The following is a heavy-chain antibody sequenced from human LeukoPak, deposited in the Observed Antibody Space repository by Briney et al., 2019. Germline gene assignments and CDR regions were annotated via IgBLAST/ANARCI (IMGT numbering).Heavy chain of an antibody. CDR2: IKQDGSEK. D-gene: IGHD3-10*01. V-gene: IGHV3-7*01. Sequence: QSGGSLRLSCVASGFTFSSYGMHWVRQAPGKGLEWVANIKQDGSEKNYVDSVKGRFTISRDNAKNSLYLQMNSLRAEDTAVYYCAREVRGGPDYWGQGTLVTVSS. CDR1: GFTFSSYG. J-gene: IGHJ4*02. CDR3: AREVRGGPDY.